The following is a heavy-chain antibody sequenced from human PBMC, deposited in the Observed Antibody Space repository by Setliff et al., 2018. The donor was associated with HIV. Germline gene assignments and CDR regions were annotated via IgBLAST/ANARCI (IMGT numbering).Heavy chain of an antibody. CDR3: AREAANYAFDI. D-gene: IGHD2-15*01. CDR2: ISDHNGNT. CDR1: GYTFSDYS. J-gene: IGHJ3*02. Sequence: RASVKVSCKAFGYTFSDYSIIWVRQAPGQGPEWMGWISDHNGNTNYAQKIQGRVTLTIDTSTSTAYMELRTLRSDDTAVYYCAREAANYAFDIWGQGTMVTVSS. V-gene: IGHV1-18*01.